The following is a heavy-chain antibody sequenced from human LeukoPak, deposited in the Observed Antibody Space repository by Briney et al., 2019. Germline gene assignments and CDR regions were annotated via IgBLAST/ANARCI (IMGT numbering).Heavy chain of an antibody. V-gene: IGHV1-2*02. J-gene: IGHJ6*03. D-gene: IGHD3-10*01. CDR1: GYSFTAYY. CDR3: ARASVGLLWFGELNHYYMDV. CDR2: INPNSGGT. Sequence: ASVKVSCKASGYSFTAYYMHWVRQAPGQGLEWMGWINPNSGGTNYAQKFQGRVTMTRDTSISTAYMELRSLRSDDMAVYYCARASVGLLWFGELNHYYMDVWGKGTTVTVSS.